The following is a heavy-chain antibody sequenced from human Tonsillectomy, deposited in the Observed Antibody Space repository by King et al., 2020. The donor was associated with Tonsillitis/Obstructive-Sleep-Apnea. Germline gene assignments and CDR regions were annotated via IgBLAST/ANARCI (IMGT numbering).Heavy chain of an antibody. D-gene: IGHD6-6*01. CDR1: GFTFSTYS. J-gene: IGHJ4*02. CDR2: ISSNSNYI. Sequence: VQLVESGGGLVKPGGSLRLSCAASGFTFSTYSMNWVRQAPGKGLEWVSSISSNSNYIYYADSVKGRFTISRDNAKNSLYLQMKSLRAEETAVYYCARTLQGGSSSLDYWGQRTLVTVSS. CDR3: ARTLQGGSSSLDY. V-gene: IGHV3-21*01.